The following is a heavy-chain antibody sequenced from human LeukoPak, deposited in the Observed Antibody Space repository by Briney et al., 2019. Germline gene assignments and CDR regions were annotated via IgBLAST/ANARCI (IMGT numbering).Heavy chain of an antibody. CDR2: IYYTGST. J-gene: IGHJ4*02. D-gene: IGHD3-22*01. CDR3: ARGGLSYDSSGWFDY. CDR1: NGSIVSYY. Sequence: SETLSLTCTVSNGSIVSYYWGWIRQPPGKGLEWIGYIYYTGSTNYNPTLKSRVTISVDTSKNQFSLKLSSVTAADTAVYYCARGGLSYDSSGWFDYWGQGTLVTVSS. V-gene: IGHV4-59*01.